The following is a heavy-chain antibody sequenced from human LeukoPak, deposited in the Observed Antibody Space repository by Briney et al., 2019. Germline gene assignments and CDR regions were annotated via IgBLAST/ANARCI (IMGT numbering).Heavy chain of an antibody. CDR2: IKVDGSEK. J-gene: IGHJ5*02. D-gene: IGHD3-3*01. CDR1: GFTFSNYW. CDR3: ARITISDAGDYNWIDP. V-gene: IGHV3-7*01. Sequence: GGSLRLSCAVSGFTFSNYWMTWVRQAPGKGLEWVANIKVDGSEKSYVDSVKGRFTISRDNAKNSLYLQMNSLRGEDTAVYYCARITISDAGDYNWIDPWGQGTLVTVSS.